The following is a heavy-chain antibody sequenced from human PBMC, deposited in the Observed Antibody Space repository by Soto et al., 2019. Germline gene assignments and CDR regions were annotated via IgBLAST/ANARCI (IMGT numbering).Heavy chain of an antibody. CDR1: GFTFSDYY. J-gene: IGHJ4*02. V-gene: IGHV3-11*06. CDR2: ISSSSSYT. D-gene: IGHD3-22*01. Sequence: VGSLTLSCASSGFTFSDYYMSWIRQAPGKGLEWVSYISSSSSYTNYADSVKGRFTISRDNAKNSLYLQMNSLRAEDTAVYYCARDRYGNSSGYYGFDYWGQGTLVTVSS. CDR3: ARDRYGNSSGYYGFDY.